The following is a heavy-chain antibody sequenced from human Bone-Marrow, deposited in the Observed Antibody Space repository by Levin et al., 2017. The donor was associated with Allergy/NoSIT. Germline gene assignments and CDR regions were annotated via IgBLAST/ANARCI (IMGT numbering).Heavy chain of an antibody. CDR2: IYYSGNT. CDR1: GDSISSSSFF. Sequence: KSSETLSLTCTVSGDSISSSSFFWGWIRQPPGKGLEWIGSIYYSGNTYYNPSLKSRVTISVDTTKNQFSLKLRSVTAADTGVYYCARHEQWLVLVVYWGQGTLVTVSS. J-gene: IGHJ4*02. V-gene: IGHV4-39*01. D-gene: IGHD6-19*01. CDR3: ARHEQWLVLVVY.